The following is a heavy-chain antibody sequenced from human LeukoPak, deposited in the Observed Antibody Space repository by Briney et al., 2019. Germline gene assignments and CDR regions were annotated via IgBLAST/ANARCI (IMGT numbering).Heavy chain of an antibody. CDR3: ARGVGTTGTTKYNWFDP. Sequence: PSETLSLTCAVSGYSISSGYYWGWIRQPPGKGLEWIGSIYHSGNTYYNASLKSRVTISVDTSKNHFSLKLSSVTAADTAVYYCARGVGTTGTTKYNWFDPWGQGTLVTVSS. V-gene: IGHV4-38-2*01. CDR2: IYHSGNT. D-gene: IGHD1-1*01. CDR1: GYSISSGYY. J-gene: IGHJ5*02.